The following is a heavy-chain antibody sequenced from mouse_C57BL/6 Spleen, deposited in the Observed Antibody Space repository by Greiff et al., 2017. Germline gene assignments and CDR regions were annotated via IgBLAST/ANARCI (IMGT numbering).Heavy chain of an antibody. CDR3: ARSYGYDANYAMDY. D-gene: IGHD2-2*01. CDR1: GYTFTSYG. Sequence: VQLQQSGAELARPGASVKLSCKASGYTFTSYGISWVKQRPGQGLEWIGEIYPRSGNTYYNEKFKGEATLTADNSSSTAYMELRSLTSEDSAVYFCARSYGYDANYAMDYWGQGTSVTVSS. V-gene: IGHV1-81*01. CDR2: IYPRSGNT. J-gene: IGHJ4*01.